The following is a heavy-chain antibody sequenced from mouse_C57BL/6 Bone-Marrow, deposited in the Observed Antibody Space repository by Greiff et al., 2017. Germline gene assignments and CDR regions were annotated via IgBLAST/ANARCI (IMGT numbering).Heavy chain of an antibody. V-gene: IGHV1-19*01. CDR3: TRWDGYWFAY. CDR1: GYTFTDYY. J-gene: IGHJ3*01. CDR2: INPYNGGT. Sequence: VQLQQSGPVLVKPGASVKMSCKASGYTFTDYYMNWVKQSHGKSLEWIGVINPYNGGTSYNQKFKGKATLTVDKSSSTAYMALNSLTSEDSAVYYCTRWDGYWFAYWGQGTLVTVSA. D-gene: IGHD2-3*01.